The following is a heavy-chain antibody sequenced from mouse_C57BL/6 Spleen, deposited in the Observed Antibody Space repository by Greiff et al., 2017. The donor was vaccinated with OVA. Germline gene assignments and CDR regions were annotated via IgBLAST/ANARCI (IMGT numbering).Heavy chain of an antibody. J-gene: IGHJ1*03. CDR3: ARSFMTDWYFDV. CDR2: IDPSDSYT. V-gene: IGHV1-69*01. D-gene: IGHD1-1*01. Sequence: QVQLQQPGAELVMPGASVKLSCKASGYTFTSYWMHWVKQRPGQGLEWIGEIDPSDSYTNYNQKFKGKSTLTVDKSSSTAYMQISSLTSEDSAVYYCARSFMTDWYFDVWGTETTVTVSS. CDR1: GYTFTSYW.